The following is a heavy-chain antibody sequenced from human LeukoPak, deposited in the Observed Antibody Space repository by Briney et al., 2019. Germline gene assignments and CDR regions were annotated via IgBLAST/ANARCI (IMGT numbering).Heavy chain of an antibody. CDR1: GFTFTSYW. J-gene: IGHJ4*02. Sequence: GGSLRLSCAVSGFTFTSYWMHWVRQAPGKGLEWVANIKEDGSEKYYVDSVRGRFTISRDNAKNSLYLQTDSLRADDTAVYYCAREFSQSWDYWGQGTPVTVSS. D-gene: IGHD2/OR15-2a*01. V-gene: IGHV3-7*05. CDR2: IKEDGSEK. CDR3: AREFSQSWDY.